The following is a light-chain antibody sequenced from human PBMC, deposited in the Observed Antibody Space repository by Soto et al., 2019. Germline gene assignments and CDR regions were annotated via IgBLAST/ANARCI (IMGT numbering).Light chain of an antibody. V-gene: IGKV1-5*01. J-gene: IGKJ1*01. Sequence: DIQMTQSPSTLSASVGARVPITCRASQSIGDWLAWYQQKPGRPPKLLIYHASSLESGVPSRFSGSGSGTEFTLTISSLQPDDFAAYYCQQYNIYSWTFGQGTKVDIK. CDR1: QSIGDW. CDR3: QQYNIYSWT. CDR2: HAS.